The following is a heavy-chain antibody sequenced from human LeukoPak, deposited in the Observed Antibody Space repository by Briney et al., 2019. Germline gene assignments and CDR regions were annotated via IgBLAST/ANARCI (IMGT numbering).Heavy chain of an antibody. CDR1: GFTFSSYS. V-gene: IGHV3-21*01. CDR2: ISRSSTYI. Sequence: GESLRLSCAGSGFTFSSYSMNWVRHAPGKGLEWVSSISRSSTYIDYPHSVKGQFTISRDNANNPLYLQMDSPRAEDTAVYYCARDHSSGIYFDFWGQGTLVTVSS. D-gene: IGHD3-22*01. CDR3: ARDHSSGIYFDF. J-gene: IGHJ4*02.